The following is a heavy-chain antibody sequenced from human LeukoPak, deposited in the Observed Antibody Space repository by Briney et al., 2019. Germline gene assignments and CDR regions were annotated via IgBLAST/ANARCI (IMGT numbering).Heavy chain of an antibody. D-gene: IGHD3-22*01. CDR2: IWYDASGQ. CDR3: ARDSLYDDNGYYHYFDY. CDR1: GFSFSTYG. V-gene: IGHV3-33*01. J-gene: IGHJ4*02. Sequence: GRSLRLSCAASGFSFSTYGMHWVRQAPGKGLEWVAMIWYDASGQHYADSVKGRFTISRDTSKNTLYLQMNSLRVEDTAVYFCARDSLYDDNGYYHYFDYWGQGTLVTVSS.